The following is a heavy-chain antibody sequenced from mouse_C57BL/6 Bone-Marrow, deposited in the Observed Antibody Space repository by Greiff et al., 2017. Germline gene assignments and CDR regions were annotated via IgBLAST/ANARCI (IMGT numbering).Heavy chain of an antibody. CDR3: ARTDWFAY. V-gene: IGHV1-82*01. J-gene: IGHJ3*01. Sequence: QVQLQQSGPELVKPGASVKISCKASGYAFSSSWLNWVKQRPGQGLEWIGRIYPGDGDTNYNGKFKGKATLTADKSSSTAYMQLSSLTSEDSAVYFCARTDWFAYWGQGTLVTVSA. CDR2: IYPGDGDT. CDR1: GYAFSSSW.